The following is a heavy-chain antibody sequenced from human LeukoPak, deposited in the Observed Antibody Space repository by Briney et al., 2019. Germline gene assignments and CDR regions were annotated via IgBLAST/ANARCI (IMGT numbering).Heavy chain of an antibody. CDR2: MNPNSGNT. CDR1: GYTFTSYD. J-gene: IGHJ6*02. V-gene: IGHV1-8*01. D-gene: IGHD2-2*01. CDR3: ARDSYTYQLLTYYYYYYGMDV. Sequence: ASVKVSCKASGYTFTSYDINWVRQATGQGLEWMGWMNPNSGNTGYAQKFQGRVTMTRNTSISTAYMELSSLRSEDTAVYYCARDSYTYQLLTYYYYYYGMDVWGQGTTVTVSS.